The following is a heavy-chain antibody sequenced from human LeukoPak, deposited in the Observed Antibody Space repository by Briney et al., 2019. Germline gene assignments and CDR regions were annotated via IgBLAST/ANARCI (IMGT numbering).Heavy chain of an antibody. V-gene: IGHV3-66*02. Sequence: GGSLRLSCAASGFTVNSNYMSWVRQAPGKGLEWVSVIYSGGSTYYADSVKGRFTISRDNSKNTLYLQMNSLRAEDTAVYYCARDPDYYGMDVWGQGTTVTVSS. J-gene: IGHJ6*02. CDR1: GFTVNSNY. CDR2: IYSGGST. CDR3: ARDPDYYGMDV.